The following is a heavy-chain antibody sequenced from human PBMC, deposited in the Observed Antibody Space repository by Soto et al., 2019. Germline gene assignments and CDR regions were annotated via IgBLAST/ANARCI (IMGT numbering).Heavy chain of an antibody. CDR1: GGSIGSSSYY. V-gene: IGHV4-39*01. Sequence: ETLSLTCSVSGGSIGSSSYYFGWIRQPPGKGLEWIGSLYYTGTTYYNSSLKSRVTISADQSQNQFSLRLSSVTAADTAVYYCGAYCSRTYRYDWFDPWGQGTLVTVSS. J-gene: IGHJ5*02. CDR2: LYYTGTT. D-gene: IGHD2-2*01. CDR3: GAYCSRTYRYDWFDP.